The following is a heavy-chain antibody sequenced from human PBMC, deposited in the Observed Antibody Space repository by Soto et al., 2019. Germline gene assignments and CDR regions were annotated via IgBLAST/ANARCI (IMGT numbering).Heavy chain of an antibody. Sequence: WASVKVSCKASGYTFTSYGISWVRQAPGQGLEWMGWISAYNGNTNYAQKLQGRVTMTTDTSTSTAYMELRSLRSDDTAVYYCARGVKGYCSIPRCYWWEDYWGQGTLVTVSS. CDR1: GYTFTSYG. D-gene: IGHD2-2*01. CDR2: ISAYNGNT. CDR3: ARGVKGYCSIPRCYWWEDY. V-gene: IGHV1-18*01. J-gene: IGHJ4*02.